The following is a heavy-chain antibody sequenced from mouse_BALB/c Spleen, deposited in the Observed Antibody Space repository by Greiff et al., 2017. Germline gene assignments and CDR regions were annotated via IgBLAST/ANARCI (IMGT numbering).Heavy chain of an antibody. D-gene: IGHD1-1*01. CDR1: GYTFTSYN. V-gene: IGHV1-12*01. CDR2: IYPGNGDT. CDR3: ASGTTVVEGHFDV. J-gene: IGHJ1*01. Sequence: QVQLQQPGAELVKPGASVKMSCKASGYTFTSYNMHWVKQTPGQGLEWIGAIYPGNGDTSYNQKFKGKATLTADKSSSTAYMQLSSLTSEDSAVYYCASGTTVVEGHFDVWGAGTTVTVSS.